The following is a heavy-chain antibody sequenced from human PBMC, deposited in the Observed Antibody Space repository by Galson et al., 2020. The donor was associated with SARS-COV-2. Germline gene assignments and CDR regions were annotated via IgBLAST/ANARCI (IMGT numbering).Heavy chain of an antibody. V-gene: IGHV3-33*01. CDR2: IWYDGSNK. CDR1: GFTFSSYG. D-gene: IGHD2-15*01. CDR3: ARVVSYYYGMDV. Sequence: GGSLRLSCAASGFTFSSYGMHWVRQAPGKGLEWVAVIWYDGSNKYYADSVKGRFTISRDNSKNTLYLQMNSLRAEDTAVYYCARVVSYYYGMDVWGQGTTVTVSS. J-gene: IGHJ6*02.